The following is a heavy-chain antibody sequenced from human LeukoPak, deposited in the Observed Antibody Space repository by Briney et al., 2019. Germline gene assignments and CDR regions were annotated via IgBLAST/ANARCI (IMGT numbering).Heavy chain of an antibody. D-gene: IGHD3-22*01. V-gene: IGHV3-21*01. Sequence: GGSLRLSCAASGFTFSSYSMNWVRQAPGKGLEWVSSISSSSSYIYYADSVKGRFTISRDNAKNSLYLQMNSLRAEDTAVYYCARDRYIYDSSGYYPPDAFDIWGQGTMVTVSS. J-gene: IGHJ3*02. CDR3: ARDRYIYDSSGYYPPDAFDI. CDR1: GFTFSSYS. CDR2: ISSSSSYI.